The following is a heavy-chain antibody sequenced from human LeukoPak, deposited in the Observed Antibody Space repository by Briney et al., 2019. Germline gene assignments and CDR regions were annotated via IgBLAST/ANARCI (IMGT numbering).Heavy chain of an antibody. D-gene: IGHD2-2*01. J-gene: IGHJ6*02. CDR2: GDGDGSHS. V-gene: IGHV3-74*03. CDR1: GFTLGNYW. Sequence: PGGSLRLSCAASGFTLGNYWMHWVRQAPGKGLVWVSRGDGDGSHSTYADSVKGRFTISRDNAKNTLYLQMNRLTGEDTAVYYCARDFGRTSDWQPRLYYGMDVWGQGTTVTVSS. CDR3: ARDFGRTSDWQPRLYYGMDV.